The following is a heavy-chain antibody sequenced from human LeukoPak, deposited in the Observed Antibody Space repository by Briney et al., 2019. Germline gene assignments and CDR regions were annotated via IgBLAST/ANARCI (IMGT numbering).Heavy chain of an antibody. Sequence: GGSLRLSCAASGFTFSIYEINWVRQAPGKGLEWVSYISSSGSTIYYADSVKGRFIISRDNAKNSLYLQMNSLRAEDTAVYYCARETDSTLFDYWGQGTLVTVPS. J-gene: IGHJ4*02. CDR1: GFTFSIYE. V-gene: IGHV3-48*03. D-gene: IGHD2-2*01. CDR3: ARETDSTLFDY. CDR2: ISSSGSTI.